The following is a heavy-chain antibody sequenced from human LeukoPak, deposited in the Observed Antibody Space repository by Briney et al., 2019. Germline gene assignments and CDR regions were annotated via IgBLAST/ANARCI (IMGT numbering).Heavy chain of an antibody. J-gene: IGHJ4*02. CDR3: ARVAPNRRYCSGGSCLNYFDY. D-gene: IGHD2-15*01. CDR1: GGTFSSYA. CDR2: IIPIFGTA. Sequence: ASVKVSCKASGGTFSSYAISWVRQAPGQGLEWMGGIIPIFGTANYAQKFQGRVTITADKSTSTAYMELRSLRSDDTAVYYCARVAPNRRYCSGGSCLNYFDYWGQGTLVTVSS. V-gene: IGHV1-69*06.